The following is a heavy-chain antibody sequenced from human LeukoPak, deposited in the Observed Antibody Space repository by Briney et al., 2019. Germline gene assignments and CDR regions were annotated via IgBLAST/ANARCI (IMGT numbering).Heavy chain of an antibody. D-gene: IGHD4-17*01. CDR1: GFTFNYA. CDR2: ISGSGGST. V-gene: IGHV3-23*01. CDR3: AKAASTTVTTSGRAGYFDH. Sequence: GGSLRLSCAASGFTFNYAMSWVRQAPGKGLEWVSSISGSGGSTYYADSVKGRFTISRDNSKNTLYMQMDSLRAEDTAVYYCAKAASTTVTTSGRAGYFDHWGQGTLVTVSS. J-gene: IGHJ4*02.